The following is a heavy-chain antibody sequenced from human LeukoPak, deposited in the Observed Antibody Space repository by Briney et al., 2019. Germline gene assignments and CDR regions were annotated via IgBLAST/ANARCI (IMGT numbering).Heavy chain of an antibody. CDR1: GYTLTNYA. V-gene: IGHV7-4-1*02. CDR2: INPNTGNP. Sequence: ASVKVSCKASGYTLTNYAVIWVRQAPGQGLEWLGWINPNTGNPTYAQGFTGRFVFSLDTSVSTAYLQISSLKAEDTAVYYCARELTTGLPHIDYWGQGTLVTVSS. J-gene: IGHJ4*02. D-gene: IGHD3-9*01. CDR3: ARELTTGLPHIDY.